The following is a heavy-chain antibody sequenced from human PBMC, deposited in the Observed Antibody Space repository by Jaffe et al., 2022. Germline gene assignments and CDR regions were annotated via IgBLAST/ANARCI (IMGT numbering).Heavy chain of an antibody. Sequence: EVQLVESGGGLVKPGGSLRLSCAASGFTFSSYSMNWVRQAPGKGLEWVSSISSSSSYIYYADSVKGRFTISRDNAKNSLYLQMNSLRAEDTAVYYCARDAPGIAVAGTGYAFDIWGQGTMVTVSS. CDR3: ARDAPGIAVAGTGYAFDI. J-gene: IGHJ3*02. CDR1: GFTFSSYS. CDR2: ISSSSSYI. V-gene: IGHV3-21*01. D-gene: IGHD6-19*01.